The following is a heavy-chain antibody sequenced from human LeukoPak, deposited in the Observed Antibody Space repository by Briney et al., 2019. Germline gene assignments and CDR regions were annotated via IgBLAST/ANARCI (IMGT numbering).Heavy chain of an antibody. D-gene: IGHD3-10*02. CDR3: ARESHVDYYYGMDV. Sequence: PGRSLRLSCAASGFTFSSYGMHWVRQAPGKGLEWVAVIWYDGSNKNYADSVNGRFTISRDNSKNTLHLQMNSLRAKDTAVYYCARESHVDYYYGMDVWGQGTTVTVSS. V-gene: IGHV3-33*01. J-gene: IGHJ6*02. CDR1: GFTFSSYG. CDR2: IWYDGSNK.